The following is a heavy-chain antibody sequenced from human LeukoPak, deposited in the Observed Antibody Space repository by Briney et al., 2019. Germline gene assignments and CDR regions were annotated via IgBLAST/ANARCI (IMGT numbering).Heavy chain of an antibody. CDR1: GGFISSYY. J-gene: IGHJ3*02. CDR2: IFYSGST. D-gene: IGHD5-24*01. Sequence: SETLSLTCTVSGGFISSYYWSWIRQPPGKGLEWIGYIFYSGSTNYNPSLKSRVTISVDTSKNQFYLKLSSVTAADTAVYYCASGSERWLQFARDAFDIWGPGTMVTVSS. V-gene: IGHV4-59*08. CDR3: ASGSERWLQFARDAFDI.